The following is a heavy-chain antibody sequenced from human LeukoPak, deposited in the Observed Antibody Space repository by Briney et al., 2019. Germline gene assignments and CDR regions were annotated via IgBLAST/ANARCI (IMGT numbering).Heavy chain of an antibody. V-gene: IGHV3-30*18. D-gene: IGHD3-22*01. CDR1: GFTFSSYG. CDR3: AKGVNYYDSSGYSLDAFDI. CDR2: ISYDGSNK. J-gene: IGHJ3*02. Sequence: GGSLRFSCAASGFTFSSYGMHWVRQAPGKGLEWVAVISYDGSNKYYADSVKGRFTISRDNSKNTLYLQMNSLRAEDTAVYYCAKGVNYYDSSGYSLDAFDIWGQGTMVTVSS.